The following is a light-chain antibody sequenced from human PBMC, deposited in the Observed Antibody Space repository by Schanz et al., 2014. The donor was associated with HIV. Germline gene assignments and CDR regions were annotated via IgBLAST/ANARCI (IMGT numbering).Light chain of an antibody. Sequence: QSVLTQPPSVSGAPGQRVTISCAGSSSNIGARYDVHWYQQLPTSAPKLLIYENTNRPSGVPDRFSGSTSGTSAYLAITGLQAEDEADYYCQSYDSSLRASVFGGGTKLTVL. V-gene: IGLV1-40*01. CDR3: QSYDSSLRASV. CDR1: SSNIGARYD. J-gene: IGLJ3*02. CDR2: ENT.